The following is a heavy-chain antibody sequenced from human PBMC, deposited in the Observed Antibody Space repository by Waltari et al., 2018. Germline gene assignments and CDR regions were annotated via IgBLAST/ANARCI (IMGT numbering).Heavy chain of an antibody. J-gene: IGHJ4*01. D-gene: IGHD7-27*01. CDR1: GFTFSPFV. Sequence: QVRVVGSGEGVVEPGRSVGLSCPASGFTFSPFVMPWGRQAPGKGLEWVSGISYDGNNKFYADSVKGPFTISRDNSKNMLQLQMNSLRVEDTAIYYCVKDRGTGDGMYYFNNWGHGTLVTVSS. V-gene: IGHV3-30-3*01. CDR2: ISYDGNNK. CDR3: VKDRGTGDGMYYFNN.